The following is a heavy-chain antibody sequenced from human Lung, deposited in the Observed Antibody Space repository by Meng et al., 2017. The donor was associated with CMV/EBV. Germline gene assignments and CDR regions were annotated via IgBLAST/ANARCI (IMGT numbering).Heavy chain of an antibody. V-gene: IGHV4-31*03. J-gene: IGHJ4*02. CDR1: GGSIGSGGYY. CDR3: AREAGRDGYATPKFDY. CDR2: IYYTGST. D-gene: IGHD5-24*01. Sequence: QVQLQGPGPGMVTPSQTLALTCTVSGGSIGSGGYYWSWIRQHPGKGLEWIGYIYYTGSTFYNPSLKSRVTISVDTSKNQFSLKLIPATAADTAVYYCAREAGRDGYATPKFDYWGQGTLVTVSS.